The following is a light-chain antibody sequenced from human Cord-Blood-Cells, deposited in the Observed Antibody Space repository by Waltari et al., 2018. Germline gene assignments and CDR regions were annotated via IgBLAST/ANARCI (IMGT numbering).Light chain of an antibody. Sequence: SYELPQPPSVAVSRGQTASITSSGDQPGDKYACGDQQKPGQSPVLVIYQGSRRPSGTHERFAGSNSGNTATLTIGGSQARGDANYDRHAWDSSTVVLGGGTKLTVL. V-gene: IGLV3-1*01. J-gene: IGLJ2*01. CDR2: QGS. CDR3: HAWDSSTVV. CDR1: QPGDKY.